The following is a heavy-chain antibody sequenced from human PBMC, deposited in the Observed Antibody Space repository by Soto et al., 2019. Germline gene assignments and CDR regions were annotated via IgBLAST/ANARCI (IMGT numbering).Heavy chain of an antibody. V-gene: IGHV3-30*18. CDR3: AKDQGDYYDSSGYQDY. CDR1: GFTFSSYG. D-gene: IGHD3-22*01. J-gene: IGHJ4*02. Sequence: SLRLSCAASGFTFSSYGMHWVRQAPGKGLEWVAVISYDGSNKYYADSVKGRFTISRDNSKNTLYLQMNSLRAEDTAVYYCAKDQGDYYDSSGYQDYWGQGTLVTVSS. CDR2: ISYDGSNK.